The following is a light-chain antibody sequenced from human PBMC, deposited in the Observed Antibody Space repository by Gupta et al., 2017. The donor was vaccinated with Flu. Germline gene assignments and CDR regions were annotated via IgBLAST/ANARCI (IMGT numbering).Light chain of an antibody. V-gene: IGKV1-39*01. J-gene: IGKJ1*01. Sequence: DIQMTRSPSSLSASVGDRVTITCRASQSIASYVNWYQQKLGEAPKLLIYVASNLQSGVPSRFSGSGSGTDFTLTISSLQPEDFATYYCQQSSTTPHTFGQGTKVEIK. CDR1: QSIASY. CDR3: QQSSTTPHT. CDR2: VAS.